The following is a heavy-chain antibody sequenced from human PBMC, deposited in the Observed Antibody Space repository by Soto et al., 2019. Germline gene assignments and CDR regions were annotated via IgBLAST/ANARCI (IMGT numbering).Heavy chain of an antibody. CDR2: IYYSGST. Sequence: SETLSLTCTVSGGSISSYYWSWIRQPPGKGLEWIGYIYYSGSTNYNPSLKSRVTISVDTSKNQFSLKLSSVTAADTAMYYCALRGYSGYDDYWGQGTLVTVSS. CDR1: GGSISSYY. CDR3: ALRGYSGYDDY. V-gene: IGHV4-59*01. D-gene: IGHD5-12*01. J-gene: IGHJ4*02.